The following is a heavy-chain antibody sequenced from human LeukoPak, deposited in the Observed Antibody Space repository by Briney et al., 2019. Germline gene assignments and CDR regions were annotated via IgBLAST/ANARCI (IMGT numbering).Heavy chain of an antibody. CDR2: IYSGGST. V-gene: IGHV3-53*01. J-gene: IGHJ4*02. D-gene: IGHD3-22*01. CDR1: GFTVSSNY. CDR3: ARAPYYYDSSGPNHEIGCDY. Sequence: GGSLRLSCAASGFTVSSNYMSWVRQAPGKGLEWVSVIYSGGSTYYADSVKGRFTISRDNSKNTLYLQMNSLRAEDTAVYYCARAPYYYDSSGPNHEIGCDYWGQGTLVTVSS.